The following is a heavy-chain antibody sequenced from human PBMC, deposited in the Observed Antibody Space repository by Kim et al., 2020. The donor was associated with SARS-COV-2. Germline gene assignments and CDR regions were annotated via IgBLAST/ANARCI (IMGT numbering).Heavy chain of an antibody. CDR3: AKDFSTTVVTPGDY. CDR1: GFTFSSYG. Sequence: GGSLRLSCAASGFTFSSYGMHWVRQAPGKGLEWVAVISYDGSNKYYADSVKGRFTISRDNSKNTLYLQMNSLRAEDTAVYYCAKDFSTTVVTPGDYWGQGTLVTVSS. J-gene: IGHJ4*02. V-gene: IGHV3-30*18. D-gene: IGHD4-17*01. CDR2: ISYDGSNK.